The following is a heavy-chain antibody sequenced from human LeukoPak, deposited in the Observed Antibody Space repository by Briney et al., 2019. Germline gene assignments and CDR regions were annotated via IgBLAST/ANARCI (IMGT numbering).Heavy chain of an antibody. Sequence: KPSETLSLTCTVSGGSISSSSFYWGWIRQPPGKGLEWVGIIYYTGTTYYNPSLRSRVTISVDTSKNQFSLKLSSVTAADTAVYYCAREATSGTNLNWFDPWGQGTLVTVSS. V-gene: IGHV4-39*07. CDR2: IYYTGTT. CDR1: GGSISSSSFY. J-gene: IGHJ5*02. CDR3: AREATSGTNLNWFDP. D-gene: IGHD1-1*01.